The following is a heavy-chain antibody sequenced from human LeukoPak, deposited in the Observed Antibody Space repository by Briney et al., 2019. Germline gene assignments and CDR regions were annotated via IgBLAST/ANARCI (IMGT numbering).Heavy chain of an antibody. CDR2: ISADNGNT. D-gene: IGHD6-13*01. CDR1: GYTFTTYG. V-gene: IGHV1-18*01. Sequence: GASVKVSCKASGYTFTTYGITWVRQAPRQRPQRMGWISADNGNTNYAQKLQGRVTMTTDTSTSTAYMELGSLRSDDTAVYYCARWSSSWYIDYWGQGTLVTVSS. J-gene: IGHJ4*02. CDR3: ARWSSSWYIDY.